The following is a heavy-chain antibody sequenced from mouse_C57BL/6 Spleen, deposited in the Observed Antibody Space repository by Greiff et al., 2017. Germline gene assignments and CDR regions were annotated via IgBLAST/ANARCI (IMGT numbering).Heavy chain of an antibody. CDR3: ARYDYDGFAY. D-gene: IGHD2-4*01. J-gene: IGHJ3*01. V-gene: IGHV1-81*01. CDR1: GYTFTSYG. Sequence: QVQLQQSGAELARPGASVKLSCKASGYTFTSYGISWVKQRTGQGLEWIGEIYPRSGNTYYNEKFKGKATLTADKSSSTEYMELRSLTSEDSAVYFCARYDYDGFAYWGQGTLVTVSA. CDR2: IYPRSGNT.